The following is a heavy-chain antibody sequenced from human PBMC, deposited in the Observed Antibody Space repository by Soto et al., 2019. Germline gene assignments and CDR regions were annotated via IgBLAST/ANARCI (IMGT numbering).Heavy chain of an antibody. CDR3: SRELGSWIDY. Sequence: EVQLVESGGGLIQPGGSLRLSCAASGFTVSGNYMSWVRQAPGKGLEWVSIIYSDGTTYYADSVKGRFTISRDKSKNTLYLQMNSLRAEDTAVYYCSRELGSWIDYWGQGTLVTVSS. CDR1: GFTVSGNY. J-gene: IGHJ4*02. CDR2: IYSDGTT. D-gene: IGHD7-27*01. V-gene: IGHV3-53*01.